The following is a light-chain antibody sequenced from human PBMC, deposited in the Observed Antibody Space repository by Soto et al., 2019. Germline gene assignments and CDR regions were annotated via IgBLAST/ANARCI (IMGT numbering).Light chain of an antibody. V-gene: IGKV3-15*01. J-gene: IGKJ4*01. CDR1: QSFSSS. CDR2: DTS. CDR3: QRYNNWPLT. Sequence: EVVLTQSPGTLSLSPGGSATLSCRASQSFSSSFLAWYQHKPGQTPTLLIYDTSARATGVPARFSGSRSGPEFTLTINSLQSEDFAIYYCQRYNNWPLTFGGGTKVDI.